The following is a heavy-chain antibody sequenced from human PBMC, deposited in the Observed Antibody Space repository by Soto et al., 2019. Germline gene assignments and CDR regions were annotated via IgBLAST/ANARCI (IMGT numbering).Heavy chain of an antibody. CDR2: INQDGGGT. CDR1: GFTFITSF. V-gene: IGHV3-7*03. CDR3: ARYFRGSGRYFFDY. Sequence: VGSLRLSCVASGFTFITSFMGWVRQAPGKGLEWVANINQDGGGTYYVDSVEGRFTISRDNAKDSLYLQMNSLRGEDTAVYYCARYFRGSGRYFFDYWGQGTLVTVSS. J-gene: IGHJ4*02. D-gene: IGHD6-19*01.